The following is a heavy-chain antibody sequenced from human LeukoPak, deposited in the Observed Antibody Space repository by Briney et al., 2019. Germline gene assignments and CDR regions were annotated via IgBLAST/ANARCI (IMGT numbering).Heavy chain of an antibody. CDR1: GFTVSSNY. Sequence: GGSLRLSCAASGFTVSSNYMSWVRQAPGKGLEWVSVIYGGGSTYYADSVKGRFTISRDNSKNTLYLQMNSLRAEDTAVYYCARDPQGVVPAPGPYFDYWGQGTLVTVSS. J-gene: IGHJ4*02. D-gene: IGHD2-2*01. V-gene: IGHV3-66*01. CDR3: ARDPQGVVPAPGPYFDY. CDR2: IYGGGST.